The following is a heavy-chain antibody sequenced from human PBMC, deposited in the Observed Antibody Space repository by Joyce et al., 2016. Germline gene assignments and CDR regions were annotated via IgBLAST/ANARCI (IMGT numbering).Heavy chain of an antibody. J-gene: IGHJ4*02. D-gene: IGHD6-13*01. V-gene: IGHV1-3*01. Sequence: VKLVQSGAEVRKPGASVRFSCKTSGYTFTNYAMSWVHQAPGQRLEWMGWINAANDNTKYSQQFHGRFSITRDTSAPTVYMELSSLRSEDTAIYYCAREAAGASFDLWGQGTLVTVSS. CDR2: INAANDNT. CDR1: GYTFTNYA. CDR3: AREAAGASFDL.